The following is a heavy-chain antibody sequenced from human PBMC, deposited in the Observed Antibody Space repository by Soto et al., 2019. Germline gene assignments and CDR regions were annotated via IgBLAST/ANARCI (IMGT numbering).Heavy chain of an antibody. CDR3: ARDPNNSSSWWLDP. J-gene: IGHJ5*02. V-gene: IGHV3-11*06. CDR1: GFTFSDYY. Sequence: QVQLVESGGGLVKPGGSMRLSCAGSGFTFSDYYMTWIRQAPGKGLEWESYISYGSSYTNYADSVKGRFTISRDNAKNSLFHQMNNLRTEDTAVYFCARDPNNSSSWWLDPRGRGALVTVSS. D-gene: IGHD6-6*01. CDR2: ISYGSSYT.